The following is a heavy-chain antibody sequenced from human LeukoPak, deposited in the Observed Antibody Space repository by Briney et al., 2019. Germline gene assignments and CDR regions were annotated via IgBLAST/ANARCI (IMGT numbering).Heavy chain of an antibody. J-gene: IGHJ4*02. CDR1: GFTFSSYG. D-gene: IGHD3-10*01. CDR2: IWHDGSNK. CDR3: ARAKGVRGVLKSRHNDY. V-gene: IGHV3-33*01. Sequence: GGSLRLSCAASGFTFSSYGMHWVRQAPGKGLEWVTVIWHDGSNKYYADSVMGRFTISRDNSKNTLYLQMNSLRAEDTAVYYCARAKGVRGVLKSRHNDYWGQGTLVTVSS.